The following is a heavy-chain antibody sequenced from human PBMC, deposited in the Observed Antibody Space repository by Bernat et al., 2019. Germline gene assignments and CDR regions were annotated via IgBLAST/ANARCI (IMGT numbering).Heavy chain of an antibody. CDR3: AKRIYGGNDDAFDI. V-gene: IGHV3-30*18. CDR1: GFTFSSYG. CDR2: ISYDGSNK. Sequence: VQLVESGGGLVQPGGSLRLSCAASGFTFSSYGMHWVRQAPGKGLEWVAVISYDGSNKYYADSVKGRFTISRDNSKNTLYLQMNSLRAEDTAVYYCAKRIYGGNDDAFDIWGQGTMVTVSS. J-gene: IGHJ3*02. D-gene: IGHD4-23*01.